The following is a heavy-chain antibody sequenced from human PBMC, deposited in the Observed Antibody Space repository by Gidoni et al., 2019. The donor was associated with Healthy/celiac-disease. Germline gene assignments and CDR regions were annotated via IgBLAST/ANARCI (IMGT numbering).Heavy chain of an antibody. CDR2: IWYDGSNK. J-gene: IGHJ4*02. CDR3: ATIAVAGTDY. V-gene: IGHV3-33*01. CDR1: GFTFSSYG. D-gene: IGHD6-19*01. Sequence: QVQLVESGGGVVQPGRSLSLSCAASGFTFSSYGMHWVRQAPGKGLEWVAVIWYDGSNKYYADSVKGRFTISRDNSKNTLYLQMNSLRAEDTAVYYCATIAVAGTDYWGQGTLVTVSS.